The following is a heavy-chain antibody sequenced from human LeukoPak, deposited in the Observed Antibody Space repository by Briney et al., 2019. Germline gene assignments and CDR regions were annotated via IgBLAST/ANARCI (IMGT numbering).Heavy chain of an antibody. V-gene: IGHV3-74*01. CDR2: INSDGSST. J-gene: IGHJ4*02. D-gene: IGHD5-18*01. CDR3: ARKAGGYSYGPLDH. Sequence: GGSLRLSCAASGFTFSSYWMHWVRQAPGKGLVWVSRINSDGSSTSYADSVKGRFTISRDNAKNTLYLQMNSLRGEDTAVYYCARKAGGYSYGPLDHWGQGTLVTVSS. CDR1: GFTFSSYW.